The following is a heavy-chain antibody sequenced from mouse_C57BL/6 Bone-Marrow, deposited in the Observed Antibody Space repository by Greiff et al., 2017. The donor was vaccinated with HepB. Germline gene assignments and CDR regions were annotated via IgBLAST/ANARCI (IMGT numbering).Heavy chain of an antibody. Sequence: QVTLKESGPGILQPSQTLSLTCSFSGFSLSTFGMGVGRIRQPSGQGLEWLAHIWWDDDKYYNPALKSRLTISKDTSKNQVFLKIANVDTADTATYYCARSPIYYYGSSYYFCYWGQGTTLTVSS. J-gene: IGHJ2*01. CDR1: GFSLSTFGMG. CDR2: IWWDDDK. CDR3: ARSPIYYYGSSYYFCY. D-gene: IGHD1-1*01. V-gene: IGHV8-8*01.